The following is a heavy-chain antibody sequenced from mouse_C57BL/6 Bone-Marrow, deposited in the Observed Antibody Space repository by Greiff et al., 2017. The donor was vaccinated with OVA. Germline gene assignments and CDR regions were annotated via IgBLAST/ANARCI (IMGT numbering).Heavy chain of an antibody. CDR2: INPSSGNT. J-gene: IGHJ4*01. Sequence: VQLVESGAELARPGASVKMSCKASGYTFTSYTMHWVKQRPGQGLEWIGYINPSSGNTKYNQKFKDKATLTAEKSSSTAYMQLSSLTSEDSAVYYCARLPYYYSSILYYYAMDYWGQGTSVTVSS. D-gene: IGHD1-1*01. CDR3: ARLPYYYSSILYYYAMDY. V-gene: IGHV1-4*01. CDR1: GYTFTSYT.